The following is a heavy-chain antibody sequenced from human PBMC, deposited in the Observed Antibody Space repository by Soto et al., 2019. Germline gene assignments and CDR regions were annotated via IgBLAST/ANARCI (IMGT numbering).Heavy chain of an antibody. CDR3: ARDHHRYSGYDYVDY. Sequence: QVQLVESGGGLVKPGGSLRLSCAASGFTFSDYYMSWIRQAPGKGLEWVSYISSSSSYTNYADSVKGPFTISRDNAKNSLNLQMNSLRAEDAAVYYCARDHHRYSGYDYVDYWGQGTLVTVSS. D-gene: IGHD5-12*01. V-gene: IGHV3-11*05. CDR2: ISSSSSYT. CDR1: GFTFSDYY. J-gene: IGHJ4*02.